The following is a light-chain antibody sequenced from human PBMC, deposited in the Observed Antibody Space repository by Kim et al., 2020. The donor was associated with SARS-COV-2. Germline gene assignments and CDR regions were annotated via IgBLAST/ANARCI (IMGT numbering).Light chain of an antibody. CDR2: AAS. CDR3: QQYSAYPLT. V-gene: IGKV1-16*02. CDR1: QGISHY. J-gene: IGKJ5*01. Sequence: DIQMTQSPSSLSASVGDRVTSTCRASQGISHYLAWFQQKPGKAPKSLIFAASNLQSGVPSKFSGSGYGTDFTLTISSLQPEDFATYYCQQYSAYPLTFGQGTRLEIK.